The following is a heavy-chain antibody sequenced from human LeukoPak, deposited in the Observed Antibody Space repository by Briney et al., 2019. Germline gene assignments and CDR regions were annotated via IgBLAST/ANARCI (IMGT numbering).Heavy chain of an antibody. V-gene: IGHV3-23*01. J-gene: IGHJ3*02. CDR3: ARGGLDEGAFDI. Sequence: GGSLRLSCAASGFTFSSYAMSWVRQAPGKGLEWVSAISGSGGSTYYADSVKGRFTISRDNSKNTLYLQMNSLRVEDTAIYYCARGGLDEGAFDIWGQGTMVTVSS. CDR2: ISGSGGST. CDR1: GFTFSSYA. D-gene: IGHD3/OR15-3a*01.